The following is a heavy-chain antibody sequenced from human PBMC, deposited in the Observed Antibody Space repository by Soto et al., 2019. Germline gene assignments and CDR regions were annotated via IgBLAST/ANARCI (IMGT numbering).Heavy chain of an antibody. J-gene: IGHJ4*02. CDR2: IYYSGST. Sequence: WTWIRQHPGKGLEWIGYIYYSGSTYYNPSLKSRVTISVDTSKNQFSLKLSSVTAADTAVYYCARGLSETLFDNWGQGTLVTVSS. CDR3: ARGLSETLFDN. V-gene: IGHV4-31*02.